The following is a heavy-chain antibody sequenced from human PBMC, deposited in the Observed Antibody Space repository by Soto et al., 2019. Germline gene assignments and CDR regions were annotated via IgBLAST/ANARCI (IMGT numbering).Heavy chain of an antibody. D-gene: IGHD6-19*01. CDR1: GDSVSNIDAV. J-gene: IGHJ4*02. CDR3: ARESIAVAGIPY. CDR2: TYYRSRWHN. Sequence: SQTLSLTSAISGDSVSNIDAVWNWIRQSPSRGLKWLGRTYYRSRWHNEYALSVKSRMTINPDPSASKAYMELSSLRSEDTAVYYCARESIAVAGIPYWGQGTLVTVSS. V-gene: IGHV6-1*01.